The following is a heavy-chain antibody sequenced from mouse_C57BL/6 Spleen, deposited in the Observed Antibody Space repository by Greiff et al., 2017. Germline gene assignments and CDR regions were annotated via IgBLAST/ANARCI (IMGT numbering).Heavy chain of an antibody. D-gene: IGHD6-1*01. CDR3: ARSTVYAMDY. Sequence: QVQLKESGAELVRPGTSVKVSCKASGYAFTNYLIEWVQQRPGQGLEWIGVINPGSGGTNYNEKFKGKATLTADKSSSTAYMQLSSLTSEDSAVYFCARSTVYAMDYWGQGTSVTVSS. V-gene: IGHV1-54*01. CDR1: GYAFTNYL. CDR2: INPGSGGT. J-gene: IGHJ4*01.